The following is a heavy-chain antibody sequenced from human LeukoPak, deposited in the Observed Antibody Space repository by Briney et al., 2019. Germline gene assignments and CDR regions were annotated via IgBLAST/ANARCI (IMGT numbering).Heavy chain of an antibody. V-gene: IGHV3-7*03. J-gene: IGHJ3*01. CDR2: INPDGSEG. CDR3: ARSSYSSSSSV. D-gene: IGHD6-6*01. CDR1: GFTFSGLW. Sequence: GGSLRLSCAVSGFTFSGLWMSWSRQAPGKGLEWVASINPDGSEGYYADVVKGRFTISRDNAKNSLYLQINSLRAEDTAVYYCARSSYSSSSSVWGQGTMVTVFS.